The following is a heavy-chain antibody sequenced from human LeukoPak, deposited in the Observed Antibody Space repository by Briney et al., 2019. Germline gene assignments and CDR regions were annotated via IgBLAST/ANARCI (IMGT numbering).Heavy chain of an antibody. D-gene: IGHD6-13*01. CDR2: INHDGSEK. V-gene: IGHV3-7*05. Sequence: GGSLRLSCAASGFTFDSYHMSWVRRAPGEGLVWVATINHDGSEKYSLDSVKGRFTISRDNAKKSLYLQMNSLRADDTAVYYCARDWSTSRYNRFDSWGQGTLVTVSS. J-gene: IGHJ5*01. CDR3: ARDWSTSRYNRFDS. CDR1: GFTFDSYH.